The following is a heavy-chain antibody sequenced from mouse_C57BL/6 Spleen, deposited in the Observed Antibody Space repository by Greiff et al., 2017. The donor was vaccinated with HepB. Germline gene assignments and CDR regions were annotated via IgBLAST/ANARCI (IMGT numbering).Heavy chain of an antibody. J-gene: IGHJ2*01. V-gene: IGHV1-15*01. CDR3: TRSYGSSLFDY. Sequence: LQESGAELVRPGASVTLSCKASGYTFTDYEMHWVKQTPVHGLEWIGAIDPETGGTAYNQKFKGKAILTADKSSSTAYMELRSLTSEDSAVYYCTRSYGSSLFDYWGQGTTLTVSS. D-gene: IGHD1-1*01. CDR1: GYTFTDYE. CDR2: IDPETGGT.